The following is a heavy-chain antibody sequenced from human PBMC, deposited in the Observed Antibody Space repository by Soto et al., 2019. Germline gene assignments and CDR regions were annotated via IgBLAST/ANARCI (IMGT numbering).Heavy chain of an antibody. CDR1: GFIFSSYW. Sequence: PASGFIFSSYWMSWLRQAPGKGLEWVASMNEYGSERYYVDSVKGRFTISRDNAKNSLYLQMNSLRAEDTAVYSCARSTGAHKEDYCGQGTLDTVSS. J-gene: IGHJ4*02. CDR2: MNEYGSER. CDR3: ARSTGAHKEDY. D-gene: IGHD3-10*01. V-gene: IGHV3-7*04.